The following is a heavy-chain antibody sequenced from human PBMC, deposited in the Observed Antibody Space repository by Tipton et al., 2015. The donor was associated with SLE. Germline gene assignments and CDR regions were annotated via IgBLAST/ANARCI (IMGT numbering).Heavy chain of an antibody. J-gene: IGHJ3*01. Sequence: SLRLSCAASGFRFSSYWMSWVRQAPGRGLEWVANINQDGSEKNYVDSVKGRFTVSRDNADNPVYLQMISLRAADTAVYYCARESPDDAFDFWGQGAMVTVST. V-gene: IGHV3-7*01. CDR1: GFRFSSYW. CDR2: INQDGSEK. CDR3: ARESPDDAFDF.